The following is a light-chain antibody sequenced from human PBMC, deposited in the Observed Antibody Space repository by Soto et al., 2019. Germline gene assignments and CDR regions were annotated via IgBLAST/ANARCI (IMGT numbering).Light chain of an antibody. CDR3: QQYNNWPPLT. Sequence: EIVMTQSPATLSVSPGERATLSCRASQSVSRNLAWYQQKPGQAPRLLIYAASTRATGIPARFSGSGSGTEFTLPISSLQSEDFAIYYCQQYNNWPPLTFGGGTNVEIK. CDR1: QSVSRN. J-gene: IGKJ4*01. CDR2: AAS. V-gene: IGKV3-15*01.